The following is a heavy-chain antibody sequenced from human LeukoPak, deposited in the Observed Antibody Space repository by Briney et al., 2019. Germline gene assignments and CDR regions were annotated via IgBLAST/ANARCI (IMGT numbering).Heavy chain of an antibody. CDR3: AKDLNYDFWSGLGN. CDR2: ISYDGTNK. D-gene: IGHD3-3*01. J-gene: IGHJ4*02. Sequence: GGSLRLSCALSEFTFSSYGMHWVRQAPGKGLEWMAVISYDGTNKYYADSVKGRFTISRDNSTNTLYLQMNSLRAEDTAVYYCAKDLNYDFWSGLGNWGQGTLVTVSS. CDR1: EFTFSSYG. V-gene: IGHV3-30*18.